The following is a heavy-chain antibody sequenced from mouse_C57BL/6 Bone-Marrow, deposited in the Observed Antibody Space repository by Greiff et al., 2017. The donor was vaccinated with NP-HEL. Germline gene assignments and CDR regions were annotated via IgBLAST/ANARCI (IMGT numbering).Heavy chain of an antibody. CDR3: ARGYYGSSSDY. Sequence: DVQLQESGPGLVKPSQSLSLTCSVTGYSITSGYYWNWIRQFPGNKLEWMGYISYDGSNNYNPSLKNRISITRDTSKNQFFLKLNSVTTEDTATYYCARGYYGSSSDYWGQGTTLTVSS. CDR1: GYSITSGYY. V-gene: IGHV3-6*01. CDR2: ISYDGSN. J-gene: IGHJ2*01. D-gene: IGHD1-1*01.